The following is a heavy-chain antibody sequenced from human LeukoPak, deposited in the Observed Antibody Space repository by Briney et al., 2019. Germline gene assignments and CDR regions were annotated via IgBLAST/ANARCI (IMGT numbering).Heavy chain of an antibody. Sequence: GGSLRLSCAASGFTFSSDSMNWVRQAPGKGLEWVSYISSSSSTIYYADSVKGRFTISRDNAKNSLYLQMNSLRAEDTAVYYCARENCSSTSCYIYNYGMDVWGQGTTVTVSS. V-gene: IGHV3-48*01. CDR2: ISSSSSTI. D-gene: IGHD2-2*02. CDR1: GFTFSSDS. J-gene: IGHJ6*02. CDR3: ARENCSSTSCYIYNYGMDV.